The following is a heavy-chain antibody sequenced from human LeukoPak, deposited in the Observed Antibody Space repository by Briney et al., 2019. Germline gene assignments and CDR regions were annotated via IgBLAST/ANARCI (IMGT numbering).Heavy chain of an antibody. V-gene: IGHV1-69*02. CDR2: IIPILGIA. Sequence: ASVTVSCKASGGTFSSYTISWVRQAPGQGLEWMGRIIPILGIANYAQKFQGRVTITADKSTSTAYMELSSLRSEDTAVYYCARGGLGMTTVTKFDYWGQGTLGTVSA. CDR3: ARGGLGMTTVTKFDY. CDR1: GGTFSSYT. D-gene: IGHD4-17*01. J-gene: IGHJ4*02.